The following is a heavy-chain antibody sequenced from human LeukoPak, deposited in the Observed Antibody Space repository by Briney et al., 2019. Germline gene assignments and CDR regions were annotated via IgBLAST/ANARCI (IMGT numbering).Heavy chain of an antibody. CDR3: ARADIVVSGGAFDI. D-gene: IGHD2-2*01. J-gene: IGHJ3*02. CDR1: GGSISSYY. V-gene: IGHV4-59*01. Sequence: SETLSLTCTVSGGSISSYYWSWIRQPPGKGLEWIGYIYYSGSTNYNPSLKSRVTISVDTSKNQFSLKLSSVTAADTAVYYCARADIVVSGGAFDIWGQGTMVTVSS. CDR2: IYYSGST.